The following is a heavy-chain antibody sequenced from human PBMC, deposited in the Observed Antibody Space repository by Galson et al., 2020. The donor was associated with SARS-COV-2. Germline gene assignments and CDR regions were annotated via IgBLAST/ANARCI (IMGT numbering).Heavy chain of an antibody. CDR3: TRDAGRESGLDS. Sequence: DSVKGRFTISRDNSKSTLYLQMSSLRADDTAVYYCTRDAGRESGLDSWGQGTLVTVST. D-gene: IGHD3-10*01. V-gene: IGHV3-30*07. J-gene: IGHJ4*02.